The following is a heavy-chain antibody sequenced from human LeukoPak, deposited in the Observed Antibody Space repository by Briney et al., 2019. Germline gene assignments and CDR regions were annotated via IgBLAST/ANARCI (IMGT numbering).Heavy chain of an antibody. CDR3: ARGRYSSGWYPFDY. CDR2: IYYSEST. Sequence: SETLSLTCTVSGVSISSYYWSWIRQPPGKGLEWIGYIYYSESTNYNPSLKSRVTISVDTSKNQFSLKLSSVTAADTAVYYCARGRYSSGWYPFDYWGQGTLVTVSP. V-gene: IGHV4-59*13. CDR1: GVSISSYY. D-gene: IGHD6-19*01. J-gene: IGHJ4*02.